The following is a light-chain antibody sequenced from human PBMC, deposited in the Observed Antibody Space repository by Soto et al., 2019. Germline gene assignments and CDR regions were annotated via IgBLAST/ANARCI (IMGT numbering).Light chain of an antibody. CDR1: SSDIGSNNY. J-gene: IGLJ3*02. V-gene: IGLV2-14*01. CDR3: SSYTTTTRL. Sequence: QSALTQAASVSGSPGQSITISCTGTSSDIGSNNYVSWFQQRPGKAPTLIIYEVSNRPSGVSNHFSGSKSGNTASLTISGLLPEDEAEYYCSSYTTTTRLFGGGTKVTVL. CDR2: EVS.